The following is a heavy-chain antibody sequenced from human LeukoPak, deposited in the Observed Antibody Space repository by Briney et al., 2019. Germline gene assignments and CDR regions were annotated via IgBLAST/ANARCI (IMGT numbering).Heavy chain of an antibody. CDR2: TYYRSEWYN. Sequence: SQTLSLTCAISGDSVSRYSAAWNWLRQSPSRALEWLGRTYYRSEWYNEYAVSVKSRITINPHTSKNQFSLHLNSVTPEDTAVYYCAKARVDFYGMDVWGQGTTVTVSS. D-gene: IGHD3/OR15-3a*01. CDR3: AKARVDFYGMDV. J-gene: IGHJ6*01. V-gene: IGHV6-1*01. CDR1: GDSVSRYSAA.